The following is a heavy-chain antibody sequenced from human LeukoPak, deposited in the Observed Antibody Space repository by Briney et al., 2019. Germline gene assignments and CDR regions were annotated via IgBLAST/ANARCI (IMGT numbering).Heavy chain of an antibody. V-gene: IGHV1-69*01. CDR3: ARDQDMVRGNWFDP. CDR1: GGTFSSYA. Sequence: SVKVSCKASGGTFSSYAISWVRQAPGQGLEWMGGIIPIFGTVNYAQKFQGRVTITADESTSTAYMELSSLRSEDTAVYYCARDQDMVRGNWFDPWGQGTLVTVSS. D-gene: IGHD3-10*01. J-gene: IGHJ5*02. CDR2: IIPIFGTV.